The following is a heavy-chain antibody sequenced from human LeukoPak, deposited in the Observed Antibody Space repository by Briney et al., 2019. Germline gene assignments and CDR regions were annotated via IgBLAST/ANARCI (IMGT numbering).Heavy chain of an antibody. CDR3: ARLRVSGSYLYYFDY. V-gene: IGHV4-4*09. CDR2: ILTSGTT. Sequence: SETLSLTCTVSNGSISSYHWSWVRQPPGKGLEWIGYILTSGTTNYNPSLKSQLTISVDTSKNRFTLKLSSVTAADTAVYYCARLRVSGSYLYYFDYWGQGTLVTVSS. J-gene: IGHJ4*02. D-gene: IGHD3-10*01. CDR1: NGSISSYH.